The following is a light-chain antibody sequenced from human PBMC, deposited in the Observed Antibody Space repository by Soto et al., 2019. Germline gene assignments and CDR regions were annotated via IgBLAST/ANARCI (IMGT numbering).Light chain of an antibody. CDR3: QQFGWSPPSWT. Sequence: ESVLTQSPGTLSLSPEERATLSCRASQRVSSNSLAWYQQKPGQAPRLLIYGASSRATGTPDRFSGSGSGTDFTLTISRLEPEDFAVYYCQQFGWSPPSWTFGQGTKVEI. J-gene: IGKJ1*01. CDR2: GAS. V-gene: IGKV3-20*01. CDR1: QRVSSNS.